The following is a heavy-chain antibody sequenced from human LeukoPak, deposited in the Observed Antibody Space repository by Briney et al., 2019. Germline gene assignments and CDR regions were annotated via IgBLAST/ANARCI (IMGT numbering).Heavy chain of an antibody. Sequence: GGSLRLSCAASGFTFDVYAMPWVRQAPGKGLEWVSVISWNSGSIGYADSVKGRFTISRDNAKNSLYLQMNSLRAEDMALYYCAKASPQYSSGWYGRVLYYFDYWGQGTLVTVSS. J-gene: IGHJ4*02. D-gene: IGHD6-19*01. CDR3: AKASPQYSSGWYGRVLYYFDY. CDR2: ISWNSGSI. CDR1: GFTFDVYA. V-gene: IGHV3-9*03.